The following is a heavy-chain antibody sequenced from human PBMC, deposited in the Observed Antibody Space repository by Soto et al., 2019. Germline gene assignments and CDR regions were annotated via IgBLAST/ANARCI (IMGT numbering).Heavy chain of an antibody. D-gene: IGHD3-3*02. CDR1: GYTFTSYG. Sequence: QVQLVKSGAEVKKPGASVKVSCKASGYTFTSYGISGVRQAPGQGFEWMGWISAYNGNTNYAQKTQGRVTMTTNTTTSPAYMEMRRLRSNDTAAYYCARHFSEYPRSFDSWGQGTLVTVSS. CDR3: ARHFSEYPRSFDS. J-gene: IGHJ5*02. CDR2: ISAYNGNT. V-gene: IGHV1-18*01.